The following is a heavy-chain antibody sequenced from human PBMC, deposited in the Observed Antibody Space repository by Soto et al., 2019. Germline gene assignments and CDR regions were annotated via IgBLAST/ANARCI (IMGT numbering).Heavy chain of an antibody. D-gene: IGHD6-6*01. CDR3: ARQAARNYIDS. Sequence: PRLSCVASGFTFSDYSMSWIRQAPGKGLEWLAFIDSRGRTLSYADSVRGRFTISRDNAENSVYLQMDSLRADDTAVYYCARQAARNYIDSWGQGNSVTVSS. CDR2: IDSRGRTL. CDR1: GFTFSDYS. J-gene: IGHJ4*02. V-gene: IGHV3-11*01.